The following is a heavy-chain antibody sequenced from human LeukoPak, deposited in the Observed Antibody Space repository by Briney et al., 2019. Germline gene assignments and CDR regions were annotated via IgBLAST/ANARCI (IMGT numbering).Heavy chain of an antibody. CDR2: ISGSGGST. V-gene: IGHV3-23*01. CDR1: GFTFSYYD. D-gene: IGHD5-24*01. Sequence: GGSLRLSCAASGFTFSYYDMSWVRQAPGKGLEWVSSISGSGGSTYYADSVKGRFSVSRANSKNTLYLQMNSLRAEDTAVYYCAKDRVLRDDGWVFDFWGLGTLVTVSS. J-gene: IGHJ4*02. CDR3: AKDRVLRDDGWVFDF.